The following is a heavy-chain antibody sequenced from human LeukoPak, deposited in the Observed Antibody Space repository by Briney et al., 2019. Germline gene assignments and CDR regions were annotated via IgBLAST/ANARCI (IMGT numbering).Heavy chain of an antibody. V-gene: IGHV3-21*01. CDR1: GLSFSSYG. J-gene: IGHJ4*02. CDR3: ARDQVGATNFDY. Sequence: GGSLRLSCAASGLSFSSYGMSWVRQAPGKGLEWVSSISSSSSYIYYADSVKGRFTISRDNAKNSLYLQMNSLRAEDTAVYYCARDQVGATNFDYWGQGTLVTVSS. CDR2: ISSSSSYI. D-gene: IGHD1-26*01.